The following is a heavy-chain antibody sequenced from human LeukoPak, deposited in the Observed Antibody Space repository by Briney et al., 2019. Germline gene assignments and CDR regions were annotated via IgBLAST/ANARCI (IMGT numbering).Heavy chain of an antibody. Sequence: PGGSLRLSCAASGFTFSSYSMNWVRQAPGKGLEWVSSISSSSSYIYYADSVKGRFTISRDNAKNSLYLQMNSLRAEDTAVYYCATSPGIAVAGRSYWGQGTLVTVSS. CDR3: ATSPGIAVAGRSY. V-gene: IGHV3-21*01. CDR2: ISSSSSYI. J-gene: IGHJ4*02. D-gene: IGHD6-19*01. CDR1: GFTFSSYS.